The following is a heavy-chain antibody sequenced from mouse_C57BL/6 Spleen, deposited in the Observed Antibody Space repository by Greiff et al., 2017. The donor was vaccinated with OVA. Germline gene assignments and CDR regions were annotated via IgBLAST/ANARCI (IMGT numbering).Heavy chain of an antibody. Sequence: EVKLQESGPELVKPGASVKMSCKASGYTFTDYNMHWVKQSHGKSLEWIGYINPNNGGTSYNQKFKGKATLTVNKSSSTAYMELRSLTSEDSAVYYCARRDYGSSPWFAYWGQGTLVTVSA. V-gene: IGHV1-22*01. CDR1: GYTFTDYN. CDR2: INPNNGGT. D-gene: IGHD1-1*01. J-gene: IGHJ3*01. CDR3: ARRDYGSSPWFAY.